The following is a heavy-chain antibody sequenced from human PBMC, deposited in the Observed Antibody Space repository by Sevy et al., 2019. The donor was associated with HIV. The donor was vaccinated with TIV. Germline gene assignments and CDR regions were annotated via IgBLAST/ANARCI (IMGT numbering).Heavy chain of an antibody. CDR1: GGSISSGDYY. J-gene: IGHJ6*02. CDR2: IYYSGST. V-gene: IGHV4-30-4*01. CDR3: ARGSRDNNNYYYYGMDV. D-gene: IGHD1-1*01. Sequence: SETLSLTCTVSGGSISSGDYYLSWIRQPPGKGLEWIGYIYYSGSTYYNPSLKSQVTIPVDKSKNNFSMKLSSVTAADTAVYYCARGSRDNNNYYYYGMDVWGQGTTVTVSS.